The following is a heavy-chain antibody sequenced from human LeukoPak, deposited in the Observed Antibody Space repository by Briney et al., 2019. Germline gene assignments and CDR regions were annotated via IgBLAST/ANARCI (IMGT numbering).Heavy chain of an antibody. CDR2: IYYSGDS. J-gene: IGHJ4*02. D-gene: IGHD2/OR15-2a*01. V-gene: IGHV4-59*08. CDR3: ARHPFSTPFDY. Sequence: SETLSLTCSVSGGSTSGFYWSWIRQPPGKGLEWIGYIYYSGDSNYNPSLKSRVTMSLDTSKNQVSLRLSSVAAADTAVYYCARHPFSTPFDYWGRGTLVTVSS. CDR1: GGSTSGFY.